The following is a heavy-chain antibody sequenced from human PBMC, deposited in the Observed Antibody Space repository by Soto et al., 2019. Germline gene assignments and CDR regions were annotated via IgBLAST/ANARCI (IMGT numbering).Heavy chain of an antibody. V-gene: IGHV4-34*01. D-gene: IGHD2-15*01. CDR1: GGSFSGYY. J-gene: IGHJ6*02. CDR2: INHSGST. Sequence: SETLSLTCAVYGGSFSGYYWSWIRQPPGKGLEWIGEINHSGSTNYNPSLKSRVTISVDTSKNQFSLKLSSLTAADTAVYYCARSTLLGYCSGGSCYRLDYYYGMDVWGQGTTVTVS. CDR3: ARSTLLGYCSGGSCYRLDYYYGMDV.